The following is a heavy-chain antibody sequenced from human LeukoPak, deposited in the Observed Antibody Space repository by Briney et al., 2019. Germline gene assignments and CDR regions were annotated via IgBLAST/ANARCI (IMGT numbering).Heavy chain of an antibody. D-gene: IGHD3-3*01. CDR3: ARDPGITIFGVAEYYFDY. CDR2: ISSSSSTI. J-gene: IGHJ4*02. CDR1: GFTFSSYS. Sequence: GGSLRLSSAASGFTFSSYSMNWVRQAPGKGLEWVSYISSSSSTIYYADSVKGRFTISRDNAKNSLYLQMNSLRAEDTAVHYCARDPGITIFGVAEYYFDYWGQGTLVTVSS. V-gene: IGHV3-48*04.